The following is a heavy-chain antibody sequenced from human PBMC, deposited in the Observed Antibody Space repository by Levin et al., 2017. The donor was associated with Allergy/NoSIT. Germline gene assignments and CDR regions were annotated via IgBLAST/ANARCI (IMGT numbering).Heavy chain of an antibody. CDR3: AKDFRRGVHYYYYYMDV. Sequence: GGSLRLSCAASGFTFSSYAMSWVRQAPGKGLEWVSAISGSGGSTYYADSVKGRFTISRDNSKNTLYLQMNSLRAEDTAVYYCAKDFRRGVHYYYYYMDVWGKGTTVTVSS. D-gene: IGHD3-10*01. CDR2: ISGSGGST. CDR1: GFTFSSYA. J-gene: IGHJ6*03. V-gene: IGHV3-23*01.